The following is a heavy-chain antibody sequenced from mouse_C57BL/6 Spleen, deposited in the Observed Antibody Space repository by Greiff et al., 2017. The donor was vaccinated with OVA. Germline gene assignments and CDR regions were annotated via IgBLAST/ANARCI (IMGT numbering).Heavy chain of an antibody. CDR1: GYTFTDYE. Sequence: QVQLQQSGAELVRPGASVTLSCKASGYTFTDYEMHWVKQTPVHGLEWIGAIDPETGGTAYNQKFKGKAILTADKSSSTAYMELRSLTSEDSAVYYCTRWGLRHGNAMDYWGQGTSVTVSS. D-gene: IGHD2-4*01. J-gene: IGHJ4*01. V-gene: IGHV1-15*01. CDR2: IDPETGGT. CDR3: TRWGLRHGNAMDY.